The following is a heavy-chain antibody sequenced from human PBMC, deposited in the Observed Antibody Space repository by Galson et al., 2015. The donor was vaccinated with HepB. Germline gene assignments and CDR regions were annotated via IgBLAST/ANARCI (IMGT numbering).Heavy chain of an antibody. Sequence: SLRLSCASSGFSFSNYAIHWVRQAPGTGLEWMAVISYDGRVRYYSHSVKGRFTVSRDPSRSILYLQRNSLRFEDTAVYYCAKGVPGRIGRMINRSLGFDPWGQGTPVIVSS. CDR3: AKGVPGRIGRMINRSLGFDP. CDR2: ISYDGRVR. J-gene: IGHJ5*02. V-gene: IGHV3-30*18. CDR1: GFSFSNYA. D-gene: IGHD3-22*01.